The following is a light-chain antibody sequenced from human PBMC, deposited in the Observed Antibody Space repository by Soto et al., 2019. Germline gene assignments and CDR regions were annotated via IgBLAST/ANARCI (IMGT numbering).Light chain of an antibody. CDR1: QSVSSN. CDR2: GAS. V-gene: IGKV3-15*01. Sequence: EIVMTQSPATLSVSPGKRATLSCRASQSVSSNLAWYQQKPSQAPTLLIYGASARATGIPVRFSGSRSGTEFTLTISSLQSEDFAVYYCQHYNNWPFTFGQGTKLEIK. CDR3: QHYNNWPFT. J-gene: IGKJ2*01.